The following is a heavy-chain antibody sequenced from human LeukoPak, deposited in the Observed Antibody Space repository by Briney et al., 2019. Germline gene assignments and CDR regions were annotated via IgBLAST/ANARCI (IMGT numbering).Heavy chain of an antibody. V-gene: IGHV3-7*01. CDR1: GFTFSRYW. Sequence: PGGSLRLSCAASGFTFSRYWMSWVRQAPGKGLEWLANIKEDGSEKYYVDSVKGRFTISRDNAKNSLYLQMSSLRAEDTSVYYCASGSREWWGQGTLVTVSS. CDR2: IKEDGSEK. J-gene: IGHJ4*02. D-gene: IGHD3-10*01. CDR3: ASGSREW.